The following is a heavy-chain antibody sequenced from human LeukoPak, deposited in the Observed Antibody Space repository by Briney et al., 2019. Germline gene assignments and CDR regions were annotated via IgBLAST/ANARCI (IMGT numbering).Heavy chain of an antibody. D-gene: IGHD3-16*02. J-gene: IGHJ4*02. CDR3: ARGRAQYDYVWGSYRCYFDY. CDR1: GGSFSGYY. Sequence: SETLSLTCAVYGGSFSGYYWSWIRQPPGKGLEWNGEINHSGSTNYNPSLKSRVTISVDTSKNQFSLKLSSVTAADTAVYYCARGRAQYDYVWGSYRCYFDYWGQGTLVTVSS. V-gene: IGHV4-34*01. CDR2: INHSGST.